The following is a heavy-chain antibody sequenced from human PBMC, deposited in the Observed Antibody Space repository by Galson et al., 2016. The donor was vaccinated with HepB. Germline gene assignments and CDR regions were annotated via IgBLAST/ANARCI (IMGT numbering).Heavy chain of an antibody. V-gene: IGHV3-7*01. CDR2: IKQDGSEK. Sequence: SLRLSCAASGFTIRNYWMTWFRQSPGKGLEWVANIKQDGSEKYYVDSVKGRFIISRDNAKNSLFLQMNSLRAEDTAVYHCEGYFDTGSGYGTDYWGQGTLVTVSS. CDR3: EGYFDTGSGYGTDY. J-gene: IGHJ4*02. D-gene: IGHD2-15*01. CDR1: GFTIRNYW.